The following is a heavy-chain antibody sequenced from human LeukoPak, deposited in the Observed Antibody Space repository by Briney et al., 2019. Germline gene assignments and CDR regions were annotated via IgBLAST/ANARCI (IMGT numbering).Heavy chain of an antibody. J-gene: IGHJ3*02. D-gene: IGHD3-10*01. V-gene: IGHV3-48*03. CDR2: ISSSGDTM. CDR1: GFSFSSYG. Sequence: QPGGSVRLSCVGSGFSFSSYGMNWVRQAPGKGLEWVSYISSSGDTMYYADSVQGRFTISRDNAENSVSLQMNTLRVDDTAVYYCAREPTPSHLLTYGSWDAYDIWGQGSMVTVSS. CDR3: AREPTPSHLLTYGSWDAYDI.